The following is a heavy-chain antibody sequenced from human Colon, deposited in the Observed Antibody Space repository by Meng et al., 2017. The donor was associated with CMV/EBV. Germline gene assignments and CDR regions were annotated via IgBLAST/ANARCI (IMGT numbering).Heavy chain of an antibody. CDR2: IYSNGRI. J-gene: IGHJ1*01. V-gene: IGHV4-4*07. CDR1: GGSISGHY. D-gene: IGHD3-10*01. CDR3: GRAGARGVPIDV. Sequence: QVPLQGLGPGLVNPSETLSLTCTVSGGSISGHYWTWIRRPAGEGLQWLGRIYSNGRIDENYSLRSRVTISVDTSKNQLSLRLTSVTAADTAVYYCGRAGARGVPIDVWGRGTLVTVSS.